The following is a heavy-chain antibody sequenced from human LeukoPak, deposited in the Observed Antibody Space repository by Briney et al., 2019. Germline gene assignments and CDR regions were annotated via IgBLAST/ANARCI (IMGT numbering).Heavy chain of an antibody. Sequence: PGGSLRLSCAASGFTFSSYSMTWVRQAPGKGLEWVSYITSDSRTIDYADSVRGRFTISRDNAKNSLYLQVNSLRDEDTAVYYCARELGYFFDYWGQGTRVTVSS. J-gene: IGHJ4*02. CDR2: ITSDSRTI. V-gene: IGHV3-48*02. CDR3: ARELGYFFDY. CDR1: GFTFSSYS. D-gene: IGHD7-27*01.